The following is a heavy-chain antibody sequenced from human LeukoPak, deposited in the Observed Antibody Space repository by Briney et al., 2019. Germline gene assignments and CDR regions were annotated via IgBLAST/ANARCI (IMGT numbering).Heavy chain of an antibody. CDR2: IIPILGIA. CDR1: GGTFSSYA. J-gene: IGHJ6*02. V-gene: IGHV1-69*10. D-gene: IGHD6-13*01. CDR3: ARQGYEQQLVPYYYYGMDV. Sequence: ASVTVSCKASGGTFSSYAISWVRQAPGQGLEWMGRIIPILGIANYAQKFQGRVTITADKSTSTAYMELSSLRSEDTAVYYCARQGYEQQLVPYYYYGMDVWGQGTTVTVS.